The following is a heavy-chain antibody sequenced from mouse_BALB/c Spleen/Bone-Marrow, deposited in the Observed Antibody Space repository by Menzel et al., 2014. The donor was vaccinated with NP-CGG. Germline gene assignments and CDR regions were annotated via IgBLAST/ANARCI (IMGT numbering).Heavy chain of an antibody. Sequence: QVQLQQSGAELVMPGASVKMSCKASGYTFTDYWMHWVKQRPGQGLEWIGAIDTSDSYTSYNQKFKGKATLTVDESSSTAYVQLSSLTSEDSAVYYCARGRTWDFDYWGQGTTLTVSS. D-gene: IGHD4-1*01. CDR1: GYTFTDYW. J-gene: IGHJ2*01. CDR3: ARGRTWDFDY. V-gene: IGHV1-69*01. CDR2: IDTSDSYT.